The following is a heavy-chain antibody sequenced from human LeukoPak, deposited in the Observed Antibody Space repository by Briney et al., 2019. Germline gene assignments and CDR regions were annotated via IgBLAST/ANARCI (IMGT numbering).Heavy chain of an antibody. J-gene: IGHJ4*02. Sequence: GGSRRLSCAASGFTFSSYDMNWVRQAPGKGLEWVSFISTSSYTYYADSVKGRFTISRDNAKTSLYLQMNSLRAEDTAVYYCARAEAHTSSMDYWGQGTLVTVSS. CDR3: ARAEAHTSSMDY. D-gene: IGHD6-6*01. CDR1: GFTFSSYD. V-gene: IGHV3-21*01. CDR2: ISTSSYT.